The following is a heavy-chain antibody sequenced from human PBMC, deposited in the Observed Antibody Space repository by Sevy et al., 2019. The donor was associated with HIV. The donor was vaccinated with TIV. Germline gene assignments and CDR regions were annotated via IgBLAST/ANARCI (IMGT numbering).Heavy chain of an antibody. V-gene: IGHV3-30*03. CDR1: GFTCRNFG. J-gene: IGHJ6*02. CDR2: VSYDGSSN. D-gene: IGHD3-10*01. CDR3: EGGGSGDYYYYGVDV. Sequence: GGSLRLSCVGSGFTCRNFGVHWLRQAPGKGLEWLSVVSYDGSSNYYVDSVKGRFIVSRDNSKNTLYLQMNSLRTEDTAVYYWEGGGSGDYYYYGVDVWGQGTTVTVSS.